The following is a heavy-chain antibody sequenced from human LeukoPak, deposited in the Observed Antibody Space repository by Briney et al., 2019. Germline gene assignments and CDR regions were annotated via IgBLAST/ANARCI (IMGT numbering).Heavy chain of an antibody. J-gene: IGHJ4*02. V-gene: IGHV3-9*01. Sequence: PGRSLRLSCAASGFTFDDYAMHWVRQAPGKGLEWVSGISWNSGSIGYADSVKGRFTISRDNAKNSLYLQMNSLRAEDTAVYYCARDFPPADYWGQGTLVTVSS. CDR1: GFTFDDYA. CDR2: ISWNSGSI. CDR3: ARDFPPADY.